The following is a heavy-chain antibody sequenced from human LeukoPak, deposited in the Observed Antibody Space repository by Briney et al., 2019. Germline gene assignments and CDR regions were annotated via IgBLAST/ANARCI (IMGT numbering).Heavy chain of an antibody. J-gene: IGHJ6*03. CDR3: AKVMKGSERLTMVRGVIIKTAGLYYMDV. V-gene: IGHV3-23*01. Sequence: QPGGPLRLSCAASGFTLSSYAMSWVRQAPGKGLEWVSSISASGGSTNYADSVKGRFNNSRDNSKNTVYLQMNSLRAEDTAVYYCAKVMKGSERLTMVRGVIIKTAGLYYMDVWGKGTTVTVSS. CDR2: ISASGGST. D-gene: IGHD3-10*01. CDR1: GFTLSSYA.